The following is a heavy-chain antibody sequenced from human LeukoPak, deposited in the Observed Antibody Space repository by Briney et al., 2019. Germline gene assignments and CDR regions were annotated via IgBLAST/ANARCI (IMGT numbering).Heavy chain of an antibody. D-gene: IGHD2-15*01. V-gene: IGHV3-23*01. J-gene: IGHJ4*02. CDR3: AKDAGAVVAATSFGY. CDR2: ISGSGGST. Sequence: GGSLRLSCAASGSTFSSYAMSWVRQAPGKGLEWVSAISGSGGSTYYADSVKGRFTISRDNSKNTLYLQMNSLRAEDTAVYYCAKDAGAVVAATSFGYWGQGTLVTVSS. CDR1: GSTFSSYA.